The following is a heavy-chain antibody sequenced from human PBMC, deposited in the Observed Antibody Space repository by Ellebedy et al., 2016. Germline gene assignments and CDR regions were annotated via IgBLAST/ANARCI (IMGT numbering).Heavy chain of an antibody. V-gene: IGHV3-23*01. CDR1: GFTFSSHA. Sequence: GESLKISCEASGFTFSSHAMSWVRQAPGKGPEWVSAVVGSGERTFYADSVKGRFTISRDNSKNRLYLQMSSLKVGDTATYYCANVGGSGTYYNGYWGQGTLVTVSS. CDR3: ANVGGSGTYYNGY. J-gene: IGHJ4*02. CDR2: VVGSGERT. D-gene: IGHD3-10*01.